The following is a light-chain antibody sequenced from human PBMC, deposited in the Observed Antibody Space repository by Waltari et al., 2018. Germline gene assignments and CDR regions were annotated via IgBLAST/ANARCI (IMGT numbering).Light chain of an antibody. CDR1: QTVSRSY. Sequence: EVVLTQSPGTLSLSPGESATLSCRASQTVSRSYVAWYQQKPGQAPRHLIYGASSRAAGVPDTFSGGGAGTDFSLTISRLGPEDFGCVYYCQQSGSSPVTFGGGTRVDIK. V-gene: IGKV3-20*01. J-gene: IGKJ4*01. CDR3: QQSGSSPVT. CDR2: GAS.